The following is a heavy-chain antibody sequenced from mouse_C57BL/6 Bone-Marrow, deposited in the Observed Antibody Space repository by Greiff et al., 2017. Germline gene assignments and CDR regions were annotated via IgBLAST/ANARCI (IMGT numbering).Heavy chain of an antibody. D-gene: IGHD2-5*01. V-gene: IGHV1-39*01. CDR1: GYSFTDYN. CDR2: INPNYGTT. CDR3: ARSGYSNYEWYFDV. J-gene: IGHJ1*03. Sequence: EVQLQESGPELVKPGASVKISCKASGYSFTDYNMNWVKQSNGKSLEWIGVINPNYGTTSYNQKFKGKATLTVDQSSSTAYMQLNSLTSEDSAVYYCARSGYSNYEWYFDVWGTGTTVTVSS.